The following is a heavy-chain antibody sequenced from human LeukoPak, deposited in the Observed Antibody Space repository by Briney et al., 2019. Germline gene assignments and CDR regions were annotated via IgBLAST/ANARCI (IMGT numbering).Heavy chain of an antibody. D-gene: IGHD3-3*01. J-gene: IGHJ4*02. Sequence: SETLSLTCTVSGGSISSNNYFWGWIRQPPGKGLEWIGSIYDSGSTYYNPSLKSRVTISVDTSKNQFSLKLNSVTAADTAMYYCQSRFLEWLLDYWGQGTLVTVTS. V-gene: IGHV4-39*01. CDR1: GGSISSNNYF. CDR2: IYDSGST. CDR3: QSRFLEWLLDY.